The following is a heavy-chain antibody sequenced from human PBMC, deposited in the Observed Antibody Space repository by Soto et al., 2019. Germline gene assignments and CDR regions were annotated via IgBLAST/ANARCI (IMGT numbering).Heavy chain of an antibody. J-gene: IGHJ6*03. D-gene: IGHD2-2*01. CDR1: GGSISSSSYY. CDR2: IYYSGST. Sequence: SETLSLTCTVSGGSISSSSYYWGWIRQPPGKGLEWIGSIYYSGSTYYNPSLKSRVTISVDTSKNQFSLKLSSVTAADTAVYYCARGRVILVTRRYYMDVWGKGTTVTVSS. CDR3: ARGRVILVTRRYYMDV. V-gene: IGHV4-39*01.